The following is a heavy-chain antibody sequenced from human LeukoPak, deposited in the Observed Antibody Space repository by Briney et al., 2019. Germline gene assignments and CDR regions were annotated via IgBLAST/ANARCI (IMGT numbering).Heavy chain of an antibody. J-gene: IGHJ4*02. V-gene: IGHV1-2*02. D-gene: IGHD1-26*01. CDR1: GYTFTGYY. CDR2: INPNNGGT. CDR3: ARGAVGMLGGTNPFDY. Sequence: VASVKVSCKASGYTFTGYYLHWVRQAPGQGLEWMGWINPNNGGTNYAQTFQGRVTMTRDTSISTAYMELSSLRSDDTAVYYCARGAVGMLGGTNPFDYWGQGTLVTLSS.